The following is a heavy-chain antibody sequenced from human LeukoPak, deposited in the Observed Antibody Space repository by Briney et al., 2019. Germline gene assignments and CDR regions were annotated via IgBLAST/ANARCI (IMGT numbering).Heavy chain of an antibody. D-gene: IGHD6-19*01. J-gene: IGHJ5*02. CDR1: GFTFSSYA. Sequence: GGSLRLSCAASGFTFSSYAMSWVRQAPGKGLEWVSAISGSGSTYYADSVKGRFTISRDNSKNTLYLQMNSLRAEDTAVYCCAKDTSGGPHAGWFDPWGQGTLVTVSS. V-gene: IGHV3-23*01. CDR2: ISGSGST. CDR3: AKDTSGGPHAGWFDP.